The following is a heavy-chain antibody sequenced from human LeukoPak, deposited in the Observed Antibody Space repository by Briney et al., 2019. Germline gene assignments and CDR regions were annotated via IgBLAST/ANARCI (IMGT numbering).Heavy chain of an antibody. Sequence: PGGSLRLSCAASGFTFSDYYMSSIRQAPGKGLEWVSYISSSGSTIYYADSVKGRFTISRDNAKNTLYLQRNSLRAEYTAVCYCANRVAAAEDYWGQGTLVTVSS. J-gene: IGHJ4*02. V-gene: IGHV3-11*04. CDR2: ISSSGSTI. CDR1: GFTFSDYY. D-gene: IGHD6-13*01. CDR3: ANRVAAAEDY.